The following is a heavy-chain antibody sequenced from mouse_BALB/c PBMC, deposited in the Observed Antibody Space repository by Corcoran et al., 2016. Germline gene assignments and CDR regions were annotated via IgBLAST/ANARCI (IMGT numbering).Heavy chain of an antibody. CDR2: IDPANGNT. CDR1: GFNIKDTY. D-gene: IGHD2-3*01. Sequence: EVQLQQSGAELVKPGASVKLSCTASGFNIKDTYMHWVKQRPEQGLEWVGRIDPANGNTKYDPKFQGKATITADTSSNTAYLQLSSLTSEDTAVYYCAGNDGYCVGAMDYWGQGTSVTVSS. J-gene: IGHJ4*01. CDR3: AGNDGYCVGAMDY. V-gene: IGHV14-3*02.